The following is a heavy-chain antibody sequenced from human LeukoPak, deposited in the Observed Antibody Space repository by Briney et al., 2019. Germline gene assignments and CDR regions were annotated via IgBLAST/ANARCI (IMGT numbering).Heavy chain of an antibody. CDR3: ARVKGYWGLDY. V-gene: IGHV3-30*04. CDR2: ISYDGSNK. J-gene: IGHJ4*02. Sequence: GGSLRLSCAASGFTFSSYAMHWVRQAPGKGLEWVAVISYDGSNKYYADSVKGRFTISRDNSKNTLYLQMNSLRAEDTAVYYCARVKGYWGLDYWGQGTLVTVSS. CDR1: GFTFSSYA. D-gene: IGHD7-27*01.